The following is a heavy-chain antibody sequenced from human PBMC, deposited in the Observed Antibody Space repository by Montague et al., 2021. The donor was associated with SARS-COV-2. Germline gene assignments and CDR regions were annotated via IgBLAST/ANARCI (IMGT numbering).Heavy chain of an antibody. CDR2: INHSGST. J-gene: IGHJ4*02. CDR3: ASWAAAGTGFDY. V-gene: IGHV4-34*01. CDR1: GGSFSGYY. Sequence: SETLSLTCAVYGGSFSGYYWSWIRQPPGKGLEWIGEINHSGSTNYNPSLKSRVTISVDTSKNQFSLKLSSVTAAGTAVYYCASWAAAGTGFDYWGQGTLVTVSS. D-gene: IGHD6-13*01.